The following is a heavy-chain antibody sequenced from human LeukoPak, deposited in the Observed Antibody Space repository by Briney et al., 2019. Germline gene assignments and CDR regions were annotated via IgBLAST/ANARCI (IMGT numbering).Heavy chain of an antibody. CDR2: IYHSGST. CDR3: ARVAHYDYSGLYLPY. CDR1: GYSISSGYY. Sequence: SETLSLTCTVSGYSISSGYYWGWIRQPPGKGLEWIGSIYHSGSTYYNPSLKSRVTISVDTSKNQFSLKLSSVTAADTAVYYCARVAHYDYSGLYLPYWGQGTLVTVSS. J-gene: IGHJ4*02. D-gene: IGHD3-22*01. V-gene: IGHV4-38-2*02.